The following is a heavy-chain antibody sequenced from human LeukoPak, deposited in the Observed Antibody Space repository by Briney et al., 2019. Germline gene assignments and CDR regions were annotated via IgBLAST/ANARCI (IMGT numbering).Heavy chain of an antibody. J-gene: IGHJ4*02. CDR2: INGSGGST. CDR3: AKDVYSYGYLDY. CDR1: GFTFSSYA. Sequence: GGSLRLSCAASGFTFSSYAMSWVRQAPGKGLEWVSAINGSGGSTYYAYSVKGRFTISRDNSKNTLYLQMNSLRAEDTAVYYCAKDVYSYGYLDYWGQGALVTVSS. V-gene: IGHV3-23*01. D-gene: IGHD5-18*01.